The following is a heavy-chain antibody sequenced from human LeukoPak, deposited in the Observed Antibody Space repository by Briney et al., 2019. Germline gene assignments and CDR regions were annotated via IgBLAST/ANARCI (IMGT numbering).Heavy chain of an antibody. V-gene: IGHV3-23*01. D-gene: IGHD6-13*01. J-gene: IGHJ4*02. CDR2: ITNAGSNT. CDR1: GFTFGSYA. Sequence: GGSLRLSCAASGFTFGSYAMSWVRQAPGKGLEWVSTITNAGSNTYYADSVKGRFTISRDNSKNTLYLQITSLRAEDTAIYYCAKAPMEDSWYIHFDFWGQGTLVTVSS. CDR3: AKAPMEDSWYIHFDF.